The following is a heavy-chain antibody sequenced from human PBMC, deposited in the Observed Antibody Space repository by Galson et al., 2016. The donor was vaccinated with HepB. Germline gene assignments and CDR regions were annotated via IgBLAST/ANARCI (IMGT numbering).Heavy chain of an antibody. CDR2: ISYDGSNK. V-gene: IGHV3-30-3*01. D-gene: IGHD5-12*01. CDR3: VRVDIVATAPFDY. J-gene: IGHJ4*02. Sequence: IRQTPAKGLEWVALISYDGSNKFYADSVKGRFTISRDNSNNTLFLQMNSLRAEDTAVYYCVRVDIVATAPFDYWGQGTLATVSS.